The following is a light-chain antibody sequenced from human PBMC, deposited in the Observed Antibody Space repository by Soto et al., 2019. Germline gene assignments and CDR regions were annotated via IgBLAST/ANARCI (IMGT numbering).Light chain of an antibody. J-gene: IGLJ1*01. CDR1: SSDVGGYDY. CDR3: SSYTSATSYV. Sequence: QSVLTQPASVSGSPGQSITISCTGTSSDVGGYDYVSWFQQLPGKAPKLMIYEVSSRPSGVSSRFSGSKSGNTASLTISGLQAADEADYYCSSYTSATSYVFGTGTQLTVL. V-gene: IGLV2-14*01. CDR2: EVS.